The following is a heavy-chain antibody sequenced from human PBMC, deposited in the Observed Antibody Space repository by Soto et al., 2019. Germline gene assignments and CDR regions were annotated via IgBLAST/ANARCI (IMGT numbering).Heavy chain of an antibody. J-gene: IGHJ4*02. CDR3: ATGHDFWSGYYFPSFDY. V-gene: IGHV1-24*01. Sequence: ASVKVSCKVSGYTLTELSMHWVRQAPGKGLEWMGGFDPEDGETIYAQKFQGRVTMTEDTSTDTAYMGLSSLRSEDTAVYYCATGHDFWSGYYFPSFDYWGQGTLVTVSS. CDR1: GYTLTELS. CDR2: FDPEDGET. D-gene: IGHD3-3*01.